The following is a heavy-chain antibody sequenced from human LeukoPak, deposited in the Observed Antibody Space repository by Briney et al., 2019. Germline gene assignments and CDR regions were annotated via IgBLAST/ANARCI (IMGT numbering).Heavy chain of an antibody. CDR3: ARDAWKDRYFDY. V-gene: IGHV3-7*01. D-gene: IGHD1-1*01. CDR2: IKQGGSER. Sequence: GPLRLSCAASGFTFTSYWISWVRQAPGKGLEWVANIKQGGSERYYVDSVKGRFTISRDSAKNSVYLQINSLRAEDTAVYYCARDAWKDRYFDYWGQGTLVTVSS. J-gene: IGHJ4*02. CDR1: GFTFTSYW.